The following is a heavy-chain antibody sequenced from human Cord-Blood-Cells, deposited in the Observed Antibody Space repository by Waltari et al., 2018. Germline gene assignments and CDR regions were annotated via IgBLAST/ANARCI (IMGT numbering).Heavy chain of an antibody. D-gene: IGHD3-16*02. J-gene: IGHJ5*02. CDR2: IIPIFGTA. CDR3: AREPYDYVWGSYRGFDP. CDR1: GGTFSSYA. V-gene: IGHV1-69*01. Sequence: QVQLVQSGAEVKKTGSSVKVSCKASGGTFSSYAISSLRQAPGQGLEWMGGIIPIFGTANYAQKFQGRVTITADESTSTAYMELSSLRSEDTAVYYCAREPYDYVWGSYRGFDPWGQGTLVTVSS.